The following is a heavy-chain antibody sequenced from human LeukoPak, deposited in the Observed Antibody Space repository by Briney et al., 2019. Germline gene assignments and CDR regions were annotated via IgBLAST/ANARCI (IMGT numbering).Heavy chain of an antibody. V-gene: IGHV3-30*18. J-gene: IGHJ4*02. D-gene: IGHD3-10*01. CDR3: AKDFTMIRGSELDY. Sequence: GGSLRLSCVVSGFTFSSYGMHWVRQAPGKGLEWVAVISYDGSNKYYADSVKGRFTISRDNSKNTLYLQMNSLRAEDTAVYYCAKDFTMIRGSELDYWGQGTLVTVSS. CDR1: GFTFSSYG. CDR2: ISYDGSNK.